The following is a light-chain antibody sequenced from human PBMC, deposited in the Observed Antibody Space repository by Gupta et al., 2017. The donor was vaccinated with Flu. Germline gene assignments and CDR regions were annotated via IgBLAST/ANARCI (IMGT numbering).Light chain of an antibody. CDR3: QQSDSGPIT. CDR2: AAS. Sequence: DFQMTESPSSVSASVGDRVTITCRASQRISTYLNWYQGKPGKAPNLLIYAASALQSGVPSKFSGSGSGTDFTLTISRLQPEDFATNYCQQSDSGPITFGRGTKVEIK. V-gene: IGKV1-39*01. CDR1: QRISTY. J-gene: IGKJ4*01.